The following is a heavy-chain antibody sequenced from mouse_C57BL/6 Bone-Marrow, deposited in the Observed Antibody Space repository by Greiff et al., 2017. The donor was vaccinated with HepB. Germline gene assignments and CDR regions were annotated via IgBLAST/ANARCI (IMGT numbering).Heavy chain of an antibody. CDR1: GYTFTSYW. D-gene: IGHD1-1*01. J-gene: IGHJ1*03. CDR3: ARYPIRDLHYDGSRYFDV. CDR2: IYPGSGST. V-gene: IGHV1-55*01. Sequence: VQLQQPGAELVKPGASVKMSCKASGYTFTSYWITWVKQRPGQGLEWIGDIYPGSGSTNYNEKFKSKATLTVDTSSSTAYMQLSSLTSEDSAVYYCARYPIRDLHYDGSRYFDVWGTGTTVTVSS.